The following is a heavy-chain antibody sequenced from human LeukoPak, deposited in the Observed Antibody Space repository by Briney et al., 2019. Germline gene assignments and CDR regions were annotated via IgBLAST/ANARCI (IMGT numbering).Heavy chain of an antibody. J-gene: IGHJ3*02. Sequence: SQTLSLTCIVSGDSLSSGDYYWSWIRQPAGKGLEWIGRISSSGSTNYNPSLKSRVTISVDTSKNQFSLKLSSVTAADTAVYFCARGPYSYDSSGAFDIWGQGTMVTVSS. V-gene: IGHV4-61*02. CDR3: ARGPYSYDSSGAFDI. D-gene: IGHD3-22*01. CDR1: GDSLSSGDYY. CDR2: ISSSGST.